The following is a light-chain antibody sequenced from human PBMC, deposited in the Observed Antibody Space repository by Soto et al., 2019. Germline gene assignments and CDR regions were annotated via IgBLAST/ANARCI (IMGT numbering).Light chain of an antibody. Sequence: VLTQSPVTLSLSPGDRATLSCRASQSVSSLLAWYQQKPGQAPRLLVYGASNRATGIPARFSGSGSGTDFTLTISSLEPEDFAVYFCQQYGSSPVTFGGGTKVEI. V-gene: IGKV3-20*01. CDR1: QSVSSL. CDR3: QQYGSSPVT. J-gene: IGKJ4*01. CDR2: GAS.